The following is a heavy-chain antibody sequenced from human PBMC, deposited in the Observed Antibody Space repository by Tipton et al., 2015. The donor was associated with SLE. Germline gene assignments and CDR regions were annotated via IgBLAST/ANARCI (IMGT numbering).Heavy chain of an antibody. V-gene: IGHV4-30-4*01. CDR3: ARDRFDSSGYTLFDS. CDR1: GGSLSGGDYY. J-gene: IGHJ4*02. Sequence: TLSLTCTVSGGSLSGGDYYWGWIRQPPGKGLAWIGFIYHSGNTFYNPSLESRLTMSVDTSKNQFSLTLTSVTAADTAVYYCARDRFDSSGYTLFDSWGQGTLVTVSS. CDR2: IYHSGNT. D-gene: IGHD3-22*01.